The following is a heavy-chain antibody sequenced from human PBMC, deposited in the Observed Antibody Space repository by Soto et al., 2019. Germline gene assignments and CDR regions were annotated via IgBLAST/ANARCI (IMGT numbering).Heavy chain of an antibody. CDR1: GYGFSSSW. V-gene: IGHV5-51*01. J-gene: IGHJ5*02. Sequence: PGESLKISCKASGYGFSSSWIAWVRQSPGKGLEWMGIIYPGDSETRYSPSFRGQVTISADTSTNTAFLQWSRLKASDSGIYYCARVALLRYFDWSPGGWFDPWGQGTLVTVSS. CDR2: IYPGDSET. D-gene: IGHD3-9*01. CDR3: ARVALLRYFDWSPGGWFDP.